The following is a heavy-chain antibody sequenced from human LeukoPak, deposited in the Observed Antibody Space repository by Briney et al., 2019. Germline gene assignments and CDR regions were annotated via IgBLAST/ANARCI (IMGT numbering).Heavy chain of an antibody. CDR3: AKPRAPTAAPDAFHI. D-gene: IGHD1-14*01. V-gene: IGHV3-30*18. CDR2: ISYDGSNK. J-gene: IGHJ3*02. CDR1: GFTFSSYG. Sequence: GGSLSLSCAASGFTFSSYGMHWVRQAPGKGLEWVAVISYDGSNKYYADSVKGRFTISRDNSKNTLYLQMTSLRVEDTAVYYCAKPRAPTAAPDAFHIWGQGTMVTVSS.